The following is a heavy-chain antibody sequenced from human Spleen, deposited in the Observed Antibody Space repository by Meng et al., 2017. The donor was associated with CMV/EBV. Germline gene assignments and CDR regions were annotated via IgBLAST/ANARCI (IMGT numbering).Heavy chain of an antibody. CDR2: IYYSGST. Sequence: GSLRLSCAVYGGSFSGYYWSWIRQPPGKGLEWIGSIYYSGSTYYNPSLKSRVTISVDTSKNQFSLKLSSVTAADTAVYYCARGLAAMPGGAFDIWGQGTMVTVSS. CDR3: ARGLAAMPGGAFDI. V-gene: IGHV4-34*01. J-gene: IGHJ3*02. D-gene: IGHD2-2*01. CDR1: GGSFSGYY.